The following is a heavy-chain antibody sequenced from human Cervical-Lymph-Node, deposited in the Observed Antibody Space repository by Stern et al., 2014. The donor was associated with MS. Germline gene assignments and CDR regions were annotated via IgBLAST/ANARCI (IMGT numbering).Heavy chain of an antibody. CDR1: GGTFSKSP. CDR3: AVSSECSDRWYSLGYDL. J-gene: IGHJ5*02. D-gene: IGHD6-13*01. Sequence: VQLVQSGAEVTKPGSSVKVSCKASGGTFSKSPSSWVRQAPGQGLEWMGGIFPVVVRPTYAQEFRGRVTIPAEVSTSTVYLELSSLRSDDTAVYYCAVSSECSDRWYSLGYDLWGQGTLVTVSS. V-gene: IGHV1-69*01. CDR2: IFPVVVRP.